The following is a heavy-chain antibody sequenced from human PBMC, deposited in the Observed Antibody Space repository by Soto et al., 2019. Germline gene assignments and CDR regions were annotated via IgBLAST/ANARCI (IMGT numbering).Heavy chain of an antibody. V-gene: IGHV4-34*01. CDR3: ATHCSSTSCYYTSDP. J-gene: IGHJ5*02. CDR1: GGSFSSYY. Sequence: SETLSLTCAVYGGSFSSYYWSWIRQPPGKGLEWIGQINHYGSTDYNPSLKSRVTISVDTSKNHFSLRLSSVTAADTAMYYCATHCSSTSCYYTSDPWGQGTLVTVSS. CDR2: INHYGST. D-gene: IGHD2-2*01.